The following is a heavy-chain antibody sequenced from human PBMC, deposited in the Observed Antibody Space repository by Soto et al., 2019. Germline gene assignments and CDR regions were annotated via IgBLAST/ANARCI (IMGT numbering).Heavy chain of an antibody. Sequence: GGSLRLSCAASGFTFSSYGMHLVRQSPGKGLEWVAVIPYDGSNKYYADSVKGRFTISRDNSKNTLYLQMNSLRAEDTAVYYCANSRYYYGAGSYTAYWGQGTRVTAPQ. J-gene: IGHJ4*02. V-gene: IGHV3-30*18. CDR2: IPYDGSNK. CDR1: GFTFSSYG. D-gene: IGHD3-10*01. CDR3: ANSRYYYGAGSYTAY.